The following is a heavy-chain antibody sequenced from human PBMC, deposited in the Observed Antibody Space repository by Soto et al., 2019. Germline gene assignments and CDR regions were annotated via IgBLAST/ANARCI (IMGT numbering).Heavy chain of an antibody. CDR3: AREIGNYDFWGYYYYYGMDV. CDR2: INSDGSST. Sequence: GGSLRLSCAASGFTFSSYWMHWVRQAPGKGLVWVSRINSDGSSTSYADSVKGRFTISRDNAKNTLYLQMNSLRAEDTAVYYCAREIGNYDFWGYYYYYGMDVWGQGTTVTVSS. CDR1: GFTFSSYW. J-gene: IGHJ6*02. V-gene: IGHV3-74*01. D-gene: IGHD3-3*01.